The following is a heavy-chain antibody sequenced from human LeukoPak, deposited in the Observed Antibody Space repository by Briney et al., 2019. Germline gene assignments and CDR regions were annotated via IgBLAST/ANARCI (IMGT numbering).Heavy chain of an antibody. Sequence: PGGSLRLSCAASGFTFSSYSMNWVRQAPGKGLEWVSYISSSSGTIYYADSVKGRFTISRDNAENSLYLQMNSLRDEDTAVYYCARDLNLYDSSGYYPRWGQGTLVTVSS. CDR2: ISSSSGTI. D-gene: IGHD3-22*01. J-gene: IGHJ4*02. CDR1: GFTFSSYS. V-gene: IGHV3-48*02. CDR3: ARDLNLYDSSGYYPR.